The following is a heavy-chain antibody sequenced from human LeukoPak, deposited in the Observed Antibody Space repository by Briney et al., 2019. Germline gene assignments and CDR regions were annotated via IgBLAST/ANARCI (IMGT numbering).Heavy chain of an antibody. D-gene: IGHD6-13*01. J-gene: IGHJ1*01. CDR3: ARDDETAGPIFHH. CDR1: EYTFTGYY. Sequence: GGSVKDSFMSTEYTFTGYYMHGVRQAPGQGLEWMGWINPNSGGTDYAQKFQGRVTMTKDTSISTAYMELSRLRSDDTAVYYCARDDETAGPIFHHGGQGPLVTVSS. CDR2: INPNSGGT. V-gene: IGHV1-2*02.